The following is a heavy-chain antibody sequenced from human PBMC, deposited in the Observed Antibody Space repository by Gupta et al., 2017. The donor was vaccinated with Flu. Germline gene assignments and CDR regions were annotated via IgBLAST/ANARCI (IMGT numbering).Heavy chain of an antibody. J-gene: IGHJ6*02. CDR2: ISAYNGNT. Sequence: QVQLVQSGAEVAKPGASVMVSCTASGFTFTSYGISWVRQAPGQGLEWMGWISAYNGNTNAAQKLQGRVAMTTDTSTSTAYMELRSLRSDETAVYYCARDRNYDSSGVRYSYGMDVWGQGTTVTVYS. D-gene: IGHD3-22*01. CDR1: GFTFTSYG. V-gene: IGHV1-18*01. CDR3: ARDRNYDSSGVRYSYGMDV.